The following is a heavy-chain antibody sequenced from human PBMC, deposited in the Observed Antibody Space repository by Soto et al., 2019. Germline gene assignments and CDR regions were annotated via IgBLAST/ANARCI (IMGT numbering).Heavy chain of an antibody. Sequence: GVLRLSCAASGFTFSSYWMHWVRQAPGKGLVWVSRINPDGSATNYADSVKGRFTISRDNAKNTLYLQMNSLRAEDTAVFYCGRGGSDSPMAPGYWGQGTLVTVS. D-gene: IGHD5-18*01. CDR3: GRGGSDSPMAPGY. CDR2: INPDGSAT. J-gene: IGHJ4*02. V-gene: IGHV3-74*01. CDR1: GFTFSSYW.